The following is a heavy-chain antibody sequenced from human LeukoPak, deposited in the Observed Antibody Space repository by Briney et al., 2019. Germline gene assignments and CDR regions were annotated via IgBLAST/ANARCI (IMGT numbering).Heavy chain of an antibody. J-gene: IGHJ4*02. Sequence: PGGSLRLSCAASGFTFTSYEMNWVRQAPGKGLEWVSYISSSGSTIYYADPVKGRFTISSDSAKNSLSLQMTSLRAEDTAVYYCSGGGPEEDYFDYWGQGTLVTVSS. V-gene: IGHV3-48*03. D-gene: IGHD1-14*01. CDR3: SGGGPEEDYFDY. CDR1: GFTFTSYE. CDR2: ISSSGSTI.